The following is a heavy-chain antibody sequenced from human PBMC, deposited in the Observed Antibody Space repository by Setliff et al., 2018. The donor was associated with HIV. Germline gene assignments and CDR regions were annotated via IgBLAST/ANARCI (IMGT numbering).Heavy chain of an antibody. J-gene: IGHJ6*04. V-gene: IGHV4-34*01. CDR2: VHYTGRT. D-gene: IGHD3-16*01. CDR3: VRERRWLQEYYYYMDV. CDR1: GGSLSGYY. Sequence: PSETLSLTCAVYGGSLSGYYWSWIRQSPEKGLEWIGEVHYTGRTSYDPPFKSRVIISVDMSKSQFSLSLISVTAADTAVYYCVRERRWLQEYYYYMDVWGNGTTVTVSS.